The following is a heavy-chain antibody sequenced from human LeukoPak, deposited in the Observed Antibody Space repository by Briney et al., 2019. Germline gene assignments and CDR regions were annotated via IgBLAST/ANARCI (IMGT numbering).Heavy chain of an antibody. CDR1: GFTVSSKD. J-gene: IGHJ4*02. Sequence: GGSLRLSCAASGFTVSSKDMSWVRHAPGKGLEWVSVIYSGGSTYYADSVKGRFTISSDNSKTTLYLQMNTLRAEDTAVYYCASGYLPFDYWGQGTLVTVSS. D-gene: IGHD5-18*01. V-gene: IGHV3-53*01. CDR2: IYSGGST. CDR3: ASGYLPFDY.